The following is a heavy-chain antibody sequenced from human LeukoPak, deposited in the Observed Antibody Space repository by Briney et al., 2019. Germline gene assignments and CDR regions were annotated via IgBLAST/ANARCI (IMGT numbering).Heavy chain of an antibody. Sequence: PSETLSLTCTVSGGSISSYYWSWIRQPAGKGLEWIGRIYTSGSANYNPSLKSRVTTSVDTSKNQFSLKLSSVTAADTAVYYCARETGSGSYSYYYYYMDVWGKGTTVTVSS. J-gene: IGHJ6*03. V-gene: IGHV4-4*07. CDR3: ARETGSGSYSYYYYYMDV. CDR1: GGSISSYY. CDR2: IYTSGSA. D-gene: IGHD1-26*01.